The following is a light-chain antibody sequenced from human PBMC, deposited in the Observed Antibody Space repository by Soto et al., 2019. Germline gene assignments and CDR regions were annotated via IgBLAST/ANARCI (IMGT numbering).Light chain of an antibody. CDR2: AAS. V-gene: IGKV1-39*01. CDR1: QSISSY. J-gene: IGKJ1*01. Sequence: DIQMTQSPSSLSASVGDRVTITCRASQSISSYLNGYQQKPGKAPKLLIYAASSLQSGVPSRFSGSGSGTDFTLTISSLQPEDFATYYCQQSYSTPPGFGQGTKVEIK. CDR3: QQSYSTPPG.